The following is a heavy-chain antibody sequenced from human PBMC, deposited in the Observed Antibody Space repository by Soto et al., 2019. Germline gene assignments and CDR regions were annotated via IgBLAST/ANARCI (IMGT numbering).Heavy chain of an antibody. J-gene: IGHJ4*02. CDR3: GRGGSGNYFNYFDY. Sequence: EVQLVESGGGLVQPGGSLILSCAASGFTFTTYWMHWVRQVPEQGLVWVSHVNSDESSTNYADSVKGRFTISRDNAKNTLYVQSSSLCADDSVVYYCGRGGSGNYFNYFDYWGQGTLITVSS. CDR2: VNSDESST. D-gene: IGHD1-26*01. V-gene: IGHV3-74*01. CDR1: GFTFTTYW.